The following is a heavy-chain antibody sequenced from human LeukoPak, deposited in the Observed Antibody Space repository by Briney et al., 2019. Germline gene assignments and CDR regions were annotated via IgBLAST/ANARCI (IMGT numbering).Heavy chain of an antibody. J-gene: IGHJ6*02. CDR1: PFISSGHW. CDR3: VRAMDV. V-gene: IGHV3-7*03. Sequence: GGSPRLSCEASPFISSGHWLNWVRQAPGKGLEWVANIKQDASEIYYVDSVKGRFTISRDNAKNSLYLQMNSLRAEDSAVYYCVRAMDVWGQGTTVTVSS. CDR2: IKQDASEI.